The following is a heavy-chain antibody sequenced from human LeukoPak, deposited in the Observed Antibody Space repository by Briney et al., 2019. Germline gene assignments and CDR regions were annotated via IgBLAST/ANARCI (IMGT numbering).Heavy chain of an antibody. J-gene: IGHJ4*02. D-gene: IGHD2-2*01. Sequence: PGGSLRLSCAASGFTFSSYAMSWVRQAPGKGLEWVSAISGSGGSTYYADSVKGRFTISRDNSKNTLYLQMNSLRAEDTAVYYCARPDAYCSSTSCYLRHWGQGTLVTVSS. CDR3: ARPDAYCSSTSCYLRH. CDR2: ISGSGGST. CDR1: GFTFSSYA. V-gene: IGHV3-23*01.